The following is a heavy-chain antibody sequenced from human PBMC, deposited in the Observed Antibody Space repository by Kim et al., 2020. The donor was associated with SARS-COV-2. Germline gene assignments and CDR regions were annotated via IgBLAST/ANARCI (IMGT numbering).Heavy chain of an antibody. CDR1: GFIFSDHA. J-gene: IGHJ6*02. CDR2: ITGSGGAT. D-gene: IGHD2-21*01. Sequence: GGSLRLSCEMSGFIFSDHAMNWVRQAPGKGLDWVSSITGSGGATFYAGSVKGRFTISRDNSNSKLYLQMNNMRVEDTAIYYCAKVIGGRTPYSHYGLDVWGGGTTVTVSS. CDR3: AKVIGGRTPYSHYGLDV. V-gene: IGHV3-23*01.